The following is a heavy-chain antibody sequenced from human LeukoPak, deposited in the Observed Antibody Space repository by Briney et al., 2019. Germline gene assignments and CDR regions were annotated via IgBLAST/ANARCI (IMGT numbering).Heavy chain of an antibody. V-gene: IGHV4-31*03. CDR3: ARYTRKGAFDI. Sequence: SETLSLTCTVSGGSISSSSYYWGWIRQPPGKGLEWIVYIYYSGSTYYNPSLKSRVTISVDTSKNQFSLKLSSVTAADTAVYYCARYTRKGAFDIWGQGTMVTVSS. CDR2: IYYSGST. CDR1: GGSISSSSYY. J-gene: IGHJ3*02. D-gene: IGHD2-2*02.